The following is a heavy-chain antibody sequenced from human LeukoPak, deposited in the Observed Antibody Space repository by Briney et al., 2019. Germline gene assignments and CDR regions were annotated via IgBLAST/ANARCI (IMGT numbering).Heavy chain of an antibody. CDR1: GYTFTSYA. V-gene: IGHV7-4-1*02. CDR2: INTNTGNP. CDR3: ASDTYYYGSGSFYY. J-gene: IGHJ4*02. D-gene: IGHD3-10*01. Sequence: ASVKVSCKASGYTFTSYAMNWVRQAPGQGLEWMGWINTNTGNPTYAQGFTGRFVFSLHTSVSTAYLQISSLKAEDTAVYYCASDTYYYGSGSFYYWGRGTLVTVSS.